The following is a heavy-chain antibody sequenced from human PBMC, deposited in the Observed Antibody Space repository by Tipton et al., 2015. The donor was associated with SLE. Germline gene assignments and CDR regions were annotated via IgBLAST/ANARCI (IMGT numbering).Heavy chain of an antibody. J-gene: IGHJ3*02. Sequence: TLSLTCTVSGGSITNHYWNWIRQPPGKGLEWIGDIHYSGTTHDNPSLKIRVTMSVDMSKNQFSLRLTSGTAADTAVYYCARTLGAIAHPLYHAFDIWGQGKMVTVSS. CDR2: IHYSGTT. D-gene: IGHD1-26*01. CDR3: ARTLGAIAHPLYHAFDI. V-gene: IGHV4-59*11. CDR1: GGSITNHY.